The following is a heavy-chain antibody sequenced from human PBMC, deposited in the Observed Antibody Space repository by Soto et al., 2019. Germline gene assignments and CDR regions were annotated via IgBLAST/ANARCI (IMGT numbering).Heavy chain of an antibody. V-gene: IGHV4-34*02. Sequence: QVQLQQWGAGFLKPSETLSLTCAVYGGSFSVYYWTWIRQPPGKGQAWIGEINHSGSTNYNPSLKSRVTMSVDTSTNQLSLKLTSVTAADTAVYYCARDSTRRGTCDIWGQGTMVTIS. CDR1: GGSFSVYY. J-gene: IGHJ3*02. CDR3: ARDSTRRGTCDI. CDR2: INHSGST. D-gene: IGHD2-2*01.